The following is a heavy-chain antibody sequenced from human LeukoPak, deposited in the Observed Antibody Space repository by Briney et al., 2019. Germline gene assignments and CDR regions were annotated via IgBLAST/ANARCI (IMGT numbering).Heavy chain of an antibody. CDR1: GFTFTNAW. Sequence: GGSLRLSCAASGFTFTNAWMTWVRQAPGKGLEWVSAISGSGGSTYYADSVKGRFTISRDNSKNTLYLQMNNLRAEDTAVYYCAGRVTGYSSGYVYWGQGTLVTVSS. CDR2: ISGSGGST. V-gene: IGHV3-23*01. D-gene: IGHD5-18*01. CDR3: AGRVTGYSSGYVY. J-gene: IGHJ4*02.